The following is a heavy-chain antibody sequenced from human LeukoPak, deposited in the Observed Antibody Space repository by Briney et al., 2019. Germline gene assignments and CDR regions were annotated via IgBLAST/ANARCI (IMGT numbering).Heavy chain of an antibody. Sequence: PSETLSLTYAVYGGSFSGYYWSWIRQPPGKGLEWIGEINHSGSTNYNPSLKSRVTISVDTSKNQFSLKLSSVTAADTAVYYCARAKGYYYGMDVWGQGTTVTVSS. CDR2: INHSGST. J-gene: IGHJ6*02. CDR1: GGSFSGYY. V-gene: IGHV4-34*01. CDR3: ARAKGYYYGMDV.